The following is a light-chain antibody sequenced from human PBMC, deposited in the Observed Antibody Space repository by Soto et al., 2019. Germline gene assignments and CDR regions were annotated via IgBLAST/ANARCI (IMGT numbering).Light chain of an antibody. V-gene: IGLV6-57*04. CDR3: QSYDNIIV. CDR1: GGNIASNS. J-gene: IGLJ2*01. CDR2: EDN. Sequence: NFMLTQPHSVSESPGKTVTISCTRSGGNIASNSVQWYQRRPGSAPSNVIFEDNQRPSGVPDRFSGSIDSSSNSAFLTISGLKTEDEADYYCQSYDNIIVFGGGTKLTGL.